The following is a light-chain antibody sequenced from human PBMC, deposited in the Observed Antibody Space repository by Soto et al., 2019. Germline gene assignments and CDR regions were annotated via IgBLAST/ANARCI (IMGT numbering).Light chain of an antibody. V-gene: IGLV2-14*01. CDR2: EVS. J-gene: IGLJ3*02. Sequence: QSVLTQPASVSGSPGQSITISCTGTSSDVGNYNYVSWYQHHPGKAPKLVIYEVSYRPSGVSVRFSGSKSGNTASLTISGLQAEDEANYYCSSYTTSRTWVFGGGTKLTVL. CDR3: SSYTTSRTWV. CDR1: SSDVGNYNY.